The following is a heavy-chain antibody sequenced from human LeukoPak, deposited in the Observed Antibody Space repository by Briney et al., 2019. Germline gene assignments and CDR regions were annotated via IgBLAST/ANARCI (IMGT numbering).Heavy chain of an antibody. D-gene: IGHD3-22*01. CDR3: ARAQKYYYDSSGYYHVDY. Sequence: ASVKVSCKASGYTFTSYGISWVRQAPGQGLEWMGWISACNGNTNYAQKLQGRVTMTTDTSTSTAYMELRSLRSDDTAVYYCARAQKYYYDSSGYYHVDYWGQGTLVTVSS. CDR1: GYTFTSYG. CDR2: ISACNGNT. V-gene: IGHV1-18*01. J-gene: IGHJ4*02.